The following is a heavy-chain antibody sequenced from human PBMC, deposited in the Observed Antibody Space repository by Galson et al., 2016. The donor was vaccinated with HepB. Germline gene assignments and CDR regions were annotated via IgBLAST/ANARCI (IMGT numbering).Heavy chain of an antibody. CDR2: INESGSSR. V-gene: IGHV3-23*01. Sequence: SLRLSCAASGFTFSNHAMSWVRQAPGRGLEWVVDINESGSSRNYADSVKGRFTISRDNLKNTLYLEMNSLRAEDTAVYYCAEVGHDGGGIAVHLENWGPGTLVTVSS. CDR1: GFTFSNHA. CDR3: AEVGHDGGGIAVHLEN. J-gene: IGHJ4*02. D-gene: IGHD2-15*01.